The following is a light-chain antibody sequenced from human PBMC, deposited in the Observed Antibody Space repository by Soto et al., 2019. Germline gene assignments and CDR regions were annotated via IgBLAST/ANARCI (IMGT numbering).Light chain of an antibody. CDR2: DAS. J-gene: IGKJ1*01. V-gene: IGKV1-5*01. CDR1: QSISSW. Sequence: IQMTQSPSTLSASVGDRVTITCRASQSISSWLAWYQQKPGKAPKVLIYDASTLQSGVPSRFSGSGSGTEFTLTISSLQPDDFATYYCQHYNSYSEAFGQGTKVDIK. CDR3: QHYNSYSEA.